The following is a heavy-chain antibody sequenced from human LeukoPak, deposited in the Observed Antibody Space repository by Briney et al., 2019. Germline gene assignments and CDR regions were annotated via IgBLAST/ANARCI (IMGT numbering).Heavy chain of an antibody. J-gene: IGHJ3*02. D-gene: IGHD2-2*01. Sequence: PSETLSLTCTVSGGSISSGRYYWSWIRQPAGKGLEWIGRIYTSGSTNYNPSLKSRVTISVDTSKNQFSLKLTSVTAADTAVYYCATVPELGYCSSISCYRRGAFDIWGQGTMVTVSS. CDR2: IYTSGST. CDR3: ATVPELGYCSSISCYRRGAFDI. V-gene: IGHV4-61*02. CDR1: GGSISSGRYY.